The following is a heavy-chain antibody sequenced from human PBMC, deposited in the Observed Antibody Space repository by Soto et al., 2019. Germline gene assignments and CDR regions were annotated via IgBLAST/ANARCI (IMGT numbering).Heavy chain of an antibody. D-gene: IGHD3-16*01. CDR3: ERDVIGHDNYETIGYYFDH. J-gene: IGHJ4*02. CDR2: IDPSGGVT. V-gene: IGHV1-46*01. Sequence: QVQLIQFGAEVKKPGASVKVSCRASGYTFTKFHIHWVRQAPGQGLEWMGMIDPSGGVTRDAQRFQGRITMSSDTSTSSVYMELRGLKSEDTAVYYCERDVIGHDNYETIGYYFDHWGPGTLVTVSS. CDR1: GYTFTKFH.